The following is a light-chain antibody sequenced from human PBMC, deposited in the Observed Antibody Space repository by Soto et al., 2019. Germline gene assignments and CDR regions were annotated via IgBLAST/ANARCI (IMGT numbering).Light chain of an antibody. CDR2: EDN. V-gene: IGLV6-57*03. CDR1: SGSIASNY. J-gene: IGLJ3*02. CDR3: QSYVSSNHCV. Sequence: NFMLTQPHSVSESPGKTVTISCTRSSGSIASNYVQWYQQRPGSAPTTVIYEDNQRPSGVPDRFSGSIDSSYNSASLTISGLEAEDEADYYCQSYVSSNHCVFGGGTKLTVL.